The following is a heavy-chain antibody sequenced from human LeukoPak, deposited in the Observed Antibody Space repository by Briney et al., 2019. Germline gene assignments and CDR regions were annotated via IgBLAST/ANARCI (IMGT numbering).Heavy chain of an antibody. Sequence: GASVKVSCKASGYTFTSYGISWVRQAPGQGLEWMGWISAYNGNTNYAQKLQGRVTMTTDTSTSTAYMELRSLRSDDTAVYYCARGRFSSGYYYGATLDWFDPWGQGTPDSVSS. CDR2: ISAYNGNT. CDR1: GYTFTSYG. CDR3: ARGRFSSGYYYGATLDWFDP. V-gene: IGHV1-18*01. J-gene: IGHJ5*02. D-gene: IGHD3-22*01.